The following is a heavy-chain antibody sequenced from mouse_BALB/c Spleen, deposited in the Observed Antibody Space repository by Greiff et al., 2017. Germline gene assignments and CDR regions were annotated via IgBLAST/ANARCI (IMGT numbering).Heavy chain of an antibody. Sequence: VKLEESGPGLVQPSQSLSITCTVSGFSLTSYGVHWVRQPPGKGLEWLGVIWAGGSTNYNSALMSRLSISKDNSKSQVFLKMNSLQTDDTAMYYCASHGYYALFAYWGQGTLVTVSA. CDR1: GFSLTSYG. J-gene: IGHJ3*01. V-gene: IGHV2-9*02. CDR2: IWAGGST. D-gene: IGHD2-3*01. CDR3: ASHGYYALFAY.